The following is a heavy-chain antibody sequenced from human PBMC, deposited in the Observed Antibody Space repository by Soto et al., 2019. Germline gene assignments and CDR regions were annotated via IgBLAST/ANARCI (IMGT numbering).Heavy chain of an antibody. CDR3: ARKNSNWGFDP. J-gene: IGHJ5*02. V-gene: IGHV4-31*03. CDR2: IYYSGGT. Sequence: QVQLQESGPGLVKPSQTLSLTCTVSGGSITSGTFYWGWIRQQPGKGLECLGYIYYSGGTSYNPSLRGRLTISVDPSKTQFSLKLSSVAAADTAVYYCARKNSNWGFDPWGQGTLVTVSS. CDR1: GGSITSGTFY. D-gene: IGHD1-7*01.